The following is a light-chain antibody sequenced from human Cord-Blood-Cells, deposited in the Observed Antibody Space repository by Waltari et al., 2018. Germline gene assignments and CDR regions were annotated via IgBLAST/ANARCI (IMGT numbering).Light chain of an antibody. V-gene: IGLV2-14*01. CDR1: SSDVGRYNY. CDR2: EVS. Sequence: QSALTQPASVSASPGQSITISCTGTSSDVGRYNYTSWYQQHPGKAPKLMIYEVSKRPSGVSNRFSGSKSGNTASLTISGLQAEDEADYYCSSYTSSSTLVFGGGTKLTVL. J-gene: IGLJ3*02. CDR3: SSYTSSSTLV.